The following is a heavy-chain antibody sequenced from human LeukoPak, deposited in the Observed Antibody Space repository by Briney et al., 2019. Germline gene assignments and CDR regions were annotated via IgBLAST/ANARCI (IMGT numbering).Heavy chain of an antibody. D-gene: IGHD5-24*01. Sequence: GRSLRLSCAASGFTFSSYAMHWVRQAPGKGLEWVAVISYDGSNKYYADSVKGRFTISRDYSKNTLYLQMNSLRAEDTAVYYCAKPWGLQLFDYWGQGTLVTVSS. J-gene: IGHJ4*02. CDR3: AKPWGLQLFDY. CDR1: GFTFSSYA. CDR2: ISYDGSNK. V-gene: IGHV3-30-3*02.